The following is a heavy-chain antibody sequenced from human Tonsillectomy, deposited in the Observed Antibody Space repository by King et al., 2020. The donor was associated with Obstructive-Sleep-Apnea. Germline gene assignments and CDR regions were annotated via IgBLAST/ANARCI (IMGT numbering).Heavy chain of an antibody. CDR3: AKDLSDSSGYWDAFDI. CDR1: GFTFDDYA. Sequence: VQLVESGGGLVQPGRSLRLSCAASGFTFDDYAMHWVRQAPGKGLEWVSGISWNSGSIGYADSVKGRFTISRDNAKTSLYLQMNSLRAEDTALYYCAKDLSDSSGYWDAFDIWGQGTMVTVSS. J-gene: IGHJ3*02. D-gene: IGHD3-22*01. V-gene: IGHV3-9*01. CDR2: ISWNSGSI.